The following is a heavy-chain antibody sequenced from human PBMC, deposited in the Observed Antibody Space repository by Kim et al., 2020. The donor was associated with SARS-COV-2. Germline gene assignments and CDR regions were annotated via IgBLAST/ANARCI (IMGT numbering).Heavy chain of an antibody. CDR3: ATSPSYDYVWGSFDY. Sequence: PPFQGQVTISADKSISTAYLQWSSLKASDTAMYYCATSPSYDYVWGSFDYWGQGTLVTVSS. V-gene: IGHV5-51*01. J-gene: IGHJ4*02. D-gene: IGHD3-16*01.